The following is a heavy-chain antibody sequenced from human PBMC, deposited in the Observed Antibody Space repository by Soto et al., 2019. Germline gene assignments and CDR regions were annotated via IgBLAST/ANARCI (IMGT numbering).Heavy chain of an antibody. CDR1: GYSFSSIG. V-gene: IGHV1-18*01. J-gene: IGHJ4*02. D-gene: IGHD3-10*01. CDR3: ARDLDGSGNYYTDY. Sequence: QVQLVQSGAEVKKPGASVKVSCKASGYSFSSIGISWVRQAPGQGLEWMGWISPYKGNTYYAQRLQGRGTMTTDTCTSTAYMELRSLRSDDTAVYYCARDLDGSGNYYTDYWGQGTLVTVSS. CDR2: ISPYKGNT.